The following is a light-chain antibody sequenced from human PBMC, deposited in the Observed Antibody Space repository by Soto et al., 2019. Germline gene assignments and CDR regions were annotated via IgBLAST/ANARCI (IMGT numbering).Light chain of an antibody. CDR1: ESVSSN. J-gene: IGKJ5*01. CDR3: QQYNNWPPSII. V-gene: IGKV3-15*01. CDR2: GAS. Sequence: VMTQSPDTLSVSPGERGTLSCRASESVSSNVAWYQQRPGQAPRLLIYGASTRATDTPVRFRGSGSGTEFTLTISSLQSEDLGVYYCQQYNNWPPSIIFGQVTRLEIK.